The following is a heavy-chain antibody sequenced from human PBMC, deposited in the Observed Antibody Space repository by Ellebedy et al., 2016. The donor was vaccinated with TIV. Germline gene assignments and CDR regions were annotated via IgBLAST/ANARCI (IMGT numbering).Heavy chain of an antibody. J-gene: IGHJ4*02. CDR3: ARDRPITGRTSWCFDY. Sequence: GESLKISCAASGFIFSVFGIHWVRQAPGKGLEWVTVISDDGNYKYYAKSVKGRFTISRDSSKNTVYLQMNSLTAEDAAVYYCARDRPITGRTSWCFDYWGQGALVTVSA. D-gene: IGHD1/OR15-1a*01. CDR1: GFIFSVFG. V-gene: IGHV3-30*03. CDR2: ISDDGNYK.